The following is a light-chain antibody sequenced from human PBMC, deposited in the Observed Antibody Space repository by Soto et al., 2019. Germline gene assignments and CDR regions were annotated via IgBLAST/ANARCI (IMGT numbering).Light chain of an antibody. Sequence: AIRMTQSPSSFSASTGDRVTITCRASQGISSYLAWYQQKPGKAPKLLIYGASTLQSGVPSRFSGSGSGTDFNLTISCLQSEDFATYYCQQYYSYPRTFGQGTKVEI. CDR1: QGISSY. J-gene: IGKJ1*01. CDR3: QQYYSYPRT. V-gene: IGKV1-8*01. CDR2: GAS.